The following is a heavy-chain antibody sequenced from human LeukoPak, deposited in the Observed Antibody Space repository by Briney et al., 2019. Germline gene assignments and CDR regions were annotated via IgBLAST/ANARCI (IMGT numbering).Heavy chain of an antibody. CDR3: ARDGVLGYCSSTSCYTYPYYYYCMDV. J-gene: IGHJ6*03. Sequence: GGSLRLSCAASGFTFSSYGMHWVRQAPGKGLEWVAVIWYDGSNKYYADSVKGRFTISRDNSKNTLYLQMNSLRAEDTAVYYCARDGVLGYCSSTSCYTYPYYYYCMDVWGKGTTVTVSS. V-gene: IGHV3-33*01. CDR2: IWYDGSNK. CDR1: GFTFSSYG. D-gene: IGHD2-2*02.